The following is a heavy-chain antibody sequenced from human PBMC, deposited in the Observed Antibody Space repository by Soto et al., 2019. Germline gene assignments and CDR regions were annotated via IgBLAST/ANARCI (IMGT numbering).Heavy chain of an antibody. CDR1: GGTLSSYA. CDR2: IIPIFGTA. D-gene: IGHD3-22*01. CDR3: ARGGSGYYYAFDY. Sequence: SVKVSCKASGGTLSSYAISWVRQAPGQGLEWMGGIIPIFGTANYAQKFQGRVTITADESTSTAYMELRSLRSEDTAVYYCARGGSGYYYAFDYWGQGTLVTVSS. V-gene: IGHV1-69*13. J-gene: IGHJ4*02.